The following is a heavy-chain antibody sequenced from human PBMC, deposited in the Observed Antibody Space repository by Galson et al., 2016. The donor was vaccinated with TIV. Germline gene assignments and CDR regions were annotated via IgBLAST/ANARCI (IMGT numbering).Heavy chain of an antibody. J-gene: IGHJ6*02. D-gene: IGHD5-18*01. CDR1: GGSFSSYV. CDR3: ATDRNTAMDTYYYYYGVDV. Sequence: SVKVSCKASGGSFSSYVCNWVRQAPGQGLEWMGNIIPLFGSANYAQKFQGRVTITADESTSTAYMELGRLRSEDTAIYYCATDRNTAMDTYYYYYGVDVWGQGTTVTVSS. CDR2: IIPLFGSA. V-gene: IGHV1-69*13.